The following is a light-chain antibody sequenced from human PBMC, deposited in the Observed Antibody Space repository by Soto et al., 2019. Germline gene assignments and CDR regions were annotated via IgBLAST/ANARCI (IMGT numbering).Light chain of an antibody. CDR2: DAS. CDR3: QQYNKWPLT. CDR1: QSVSSN. J-gene: IGKJ4*01. Sequence: EIVMTQSPATLSVSPGEGATLSCRASQSVSSNLAWYQQKPGQAPRLLIYDASTWATGIPARFGGSGSGTEFTLTISSLQYEDFAVYYCQQYNKWPLTFGGGTKVEIK. V-gene: IGKV3-15*01.